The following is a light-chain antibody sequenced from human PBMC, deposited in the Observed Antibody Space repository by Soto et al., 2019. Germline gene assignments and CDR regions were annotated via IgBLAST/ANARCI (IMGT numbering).Light chain of an antibody. CDR3: QQYNNWPGT. CDR1: QSVRSN. J-gene: IGKJ3*01. Sequence: EIVMTQSPATLSVSPGERATLSCRASQSVRSNLAWYQQKPGQAPRLLIYGASTRATGIPARFSGSGSGTEFTLTLSSLQSEDFAVYYCQQYNNWPGTFGPGTKVDIK. CDR2: GAS. V-gene: IGKV3-15*01.